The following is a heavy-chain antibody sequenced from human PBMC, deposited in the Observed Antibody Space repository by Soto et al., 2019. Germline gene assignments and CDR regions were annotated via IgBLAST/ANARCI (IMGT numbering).Heavy chain of an antibody. CDR2: IYYSGST. D-gene: IGHD2-2*01. J-gene: IGHJ5*02. V-gene: IGHV4-30-4*01. Sequence: PSETLSLTCTVSGDSISSGDYYWSWIRQPPGKGLEWIGYIYYSGSTNYNPSLKSRVTISVDTSKNQFSLKLSSVTAADTAVYYCARRIVVPAAMLFVDWFDPWGQGTLVTVSS. CDR3: ARRIVVPAAMLFVDWFDP. CDR1: GDSISSGDYY.